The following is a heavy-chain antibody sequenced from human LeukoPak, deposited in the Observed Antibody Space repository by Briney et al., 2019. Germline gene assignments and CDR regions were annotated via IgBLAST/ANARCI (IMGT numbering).Heavy chain of an antibody. V-gene: IGHV1-2*02. CDR2: INPNSGGT. CDR1: GYTFTGYY. J-gene: IGHJ4*02. Sequence: ASVKVSCKASGYTFTGYYMHWVRQAPGQGLEWMGWINPNSGGTNYAQKFQSRVTMTRDTSISTAYMELSRLRSDDTAVYYCAREIGQQPHIPFDYWGQGTLVTVSS. CDR3: AREIGQQPHIPFDY. D-gene: IGHD6-13*01.